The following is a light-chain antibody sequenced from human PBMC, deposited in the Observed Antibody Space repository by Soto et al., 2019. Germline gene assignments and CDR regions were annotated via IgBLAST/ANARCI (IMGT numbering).Light chain of an antibody. V-gene: IGKV3-20*01. CDR1: QSVSSSS. Sequence: EIVLTQSPGTLSLSPGERATLSCRASQSVSSSSLAWYQQKPGQAPRLLIYGASSRATGIPDRISGSESGTDFTLTISRLEPEDFAVYYCQQYGSSPLTFGGGTKVEI. CDR3: QQYGSSPLT. J-gene: IGKJ4*01. CDR2: GAS.